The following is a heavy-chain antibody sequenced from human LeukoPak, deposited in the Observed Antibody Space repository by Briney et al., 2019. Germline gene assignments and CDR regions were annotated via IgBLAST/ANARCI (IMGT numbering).Heavy chain of an antibody. D-gene: IGHD7-27*01. CDR1: GGSISNSTYY. J-gene: IGHJ3*02. CDR3: ARVKLGDDAFDI. CDR2: IYYRGSI. Sequence: SETLSLTCTVSGGSISNSTYYSGWIRQPPGKGLEWIGNIYYRGSIYYNPSLKSRVTISVDTSKNQFSLKLSSVTAADTAVYYCARVKLGDDAFDIWGQGTMVTVSS. V-gene: IGHV4-39*07.